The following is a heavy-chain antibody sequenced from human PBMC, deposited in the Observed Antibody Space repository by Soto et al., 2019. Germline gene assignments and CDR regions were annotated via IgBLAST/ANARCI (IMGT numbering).Heavy chain of an antibody. D-gene: IGHD3-3*01. V-gene: IGHV4-38-2*01. CDR1: GYSISSGYY. J-gene: IGHJ3*02. Sequence: TLALTCAVSGYSISSGYYWGWIRQPPGKGLEWIGSIYHSGSTYYNPSLKSRVTISVDTSKNQFSLKLSSVTAADTAVYYCARALYFGVVARPGAFDIWGQGTMVTVSS. CDR2: IYHSGST. CDR3: ARALYFGVVARPGAFDI.